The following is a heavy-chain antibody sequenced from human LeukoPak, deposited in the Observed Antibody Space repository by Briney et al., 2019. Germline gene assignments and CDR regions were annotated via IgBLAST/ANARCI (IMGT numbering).Heavy chain of an antibody. CDR3: ARYCGGDCYGMDV. D-gene: IGHD2-21*02. CDR1: GFTFSSYW. Sequence: GGSLRLSCTASGFTFSSYWMSWFRQAPGKGLEWVANIKQDGSEKDYVDSVKGRFTISRDNPKNSLYLQMNSLRAEDTAVYYCARYCGGDCYGMDVWGQGTTVTVSS. J-gene: IGHJ6*02. V-gene: IGHV3-7*01. CDR2: IKQDGSEK.